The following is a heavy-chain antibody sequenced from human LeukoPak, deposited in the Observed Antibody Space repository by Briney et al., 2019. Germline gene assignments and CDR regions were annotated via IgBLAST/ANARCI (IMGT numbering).Heavy chain of an antibody. J-gene: IGHJ4*02. V-gene: IGHV1-58*01. D-gene: IGHD2-2*01. CDR2: IVVGSGNT. Sequence: ASVKVSCKASGFTFTSSAVQWVRQARGQRLEWIGWIVVGSGNTNYAQKFQERVTITRDMSTSTAYMELSSLRSEDTAVYYCAATLAGYCSSTSCYEVERITDYWGQGTLVTVSS. CDR3: AATLAGYCSSTSCYEVERITDY. CDR1: GFTFTSSA.